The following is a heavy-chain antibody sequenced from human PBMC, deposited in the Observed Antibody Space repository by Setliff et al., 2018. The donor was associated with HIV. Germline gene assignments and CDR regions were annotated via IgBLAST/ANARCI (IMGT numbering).Heavy chain of an antibody. CDR1: GGSISSYY. D-gene: IGHD3-3*01. J-gene: IGHJ4*02. CDR2: IYTSGST. CDR3: ARDRSDYYNLPGYFDH. Sequence: SETLSLTCTVSGGSISSYYWSWIRQPAGKGLEWIGRIYTSGSTNYNPSLKSRVTMSVDTSRNQFSLKLSSVTAADTAVYYCARDRSDYYNLPGYFDHWGQGTPVTVSS. V-gene: IGHV4-4*07.